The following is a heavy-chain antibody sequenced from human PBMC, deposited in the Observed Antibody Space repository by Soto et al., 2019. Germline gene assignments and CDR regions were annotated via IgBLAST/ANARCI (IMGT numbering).Heavy chain of an antibody. CDR3: ARYRRQAVAGYTLDN. CDR1: GGSISSNY. CDR2: VYNSGST. Sequence: SETLSLTCTVSGGSISSNYWTWIRQPPGKGLEWIGYVYNSGSTNYNLSLKSRVTISEDTSKSQFSLKVNSMTAADTAVYYCARYRRQAVAGYTLDNWGQGIFVTVYS. J-gene: IGHJ1*01. D-gene: IGHD6-13*01. V-gene: IGHV4-59*01.